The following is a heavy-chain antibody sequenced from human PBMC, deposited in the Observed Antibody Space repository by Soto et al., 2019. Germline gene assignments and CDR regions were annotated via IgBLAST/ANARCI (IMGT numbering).Heavy chain of an antibody. CDR3: AKGAPRTAPRGL. CDR2: ISYDGSNK. D-gene: IGHD5-18*01. J-gene: IGHJ2*01. V-gene: IGHV3-30*18. CDR1: GFTFSSYG. Sequence: PGGSLRLSCAASGFTFSSYGMHWVRQAPGKGLEWVAVISYDGSNKYYADSVKGRFTISRDNSKNTLYLQMNSLRAEDTAVYYCAKGAPRTAPRGLWGRGTLVTVSS.